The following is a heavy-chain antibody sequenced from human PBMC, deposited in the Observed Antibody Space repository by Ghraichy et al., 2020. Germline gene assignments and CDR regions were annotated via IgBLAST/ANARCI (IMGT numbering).Heavy chain of an antibody. CDR1: GGSISSSSYY. CDR3: ARPQSDYNYAIDV. J-gene: IGHJ6*02. CDR2: IYYTGST. V-gene: IGHV4-39*01. Sequence: SETLSLTCTVSGGSISSSSYYWAWIRQPPGKGLELIGSIYYTGSTYYNPSLTSRVTISVDRSKNQFSLKVSSVTAADTAVYYCARPQSDYNYAIDVWGQGTTVTVSS.